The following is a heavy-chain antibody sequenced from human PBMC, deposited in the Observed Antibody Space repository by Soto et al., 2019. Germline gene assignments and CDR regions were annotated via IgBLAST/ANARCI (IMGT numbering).Heavy chain of an antibody. CDR3: AEDSYYHDSTGYYIFDY. D-gene: IGHD3-22*01. Sequence: QVQLVESGGGVVQPGGSLRLSCAASGLTFSNYGMHWVRQAPGKGLEWVAHISYDGSNEHYVDSVKGRFTISRDNSKNXXYLQMTSLRAEDTAVYYCAEDSYYHDSTGYYIFDYWGQGTLVTVSS. J-gene: IGHJ4*02. V-gene: IGHV3-30*18. CDR2: ISYDGSNE. CDR1: GLTFSNYG.